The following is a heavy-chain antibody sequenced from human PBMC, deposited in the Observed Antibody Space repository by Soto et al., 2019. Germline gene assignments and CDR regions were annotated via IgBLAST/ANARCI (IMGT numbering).Heavy chain of an antibody. CDR2: ISGSGGST. Sequence: EVQLLESGGGLVQPGGSLRLSCAASGFTFSSYAMSWVRQAPGKGLEWVSAISGSGGSTYYADSVKGRFTISRDNSKNTLYLQMNSLRAEDTAVYYCAKEGSYYDFWSGYYKGNYYGMDVWGQGTTVTVSS. J-gene: IGHJ6*02. CDR1: GFTFSSYA. V-gene: IGHV3-23*01. CDR3: AKEGSYYDFWSGYYKGNYYGMDV. D-gene: IGHD3-3*01.